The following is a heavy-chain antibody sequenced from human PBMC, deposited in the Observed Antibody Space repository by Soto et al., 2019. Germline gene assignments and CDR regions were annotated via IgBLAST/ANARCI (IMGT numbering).Heavy chain of an antibody. Sequence: GGSLRLSCAASGFTFSSYAMHWVRQAPGKGLEWVAVISYDGSNKYYADSVKGRFTISRDNSKNTLYLQMNSLRAEDTAVYYCARPLWFGELVSPVDIWGQGTMVTVSS. V-gene: IGHV3-30-3*01. J-gene: IGHJ3*02. CDR3: ARPLWFGELVSPVDI. CDR1: GFTFSSYA. CDR2: ISYDGSNK. D-gene: IGHD3-10*01.